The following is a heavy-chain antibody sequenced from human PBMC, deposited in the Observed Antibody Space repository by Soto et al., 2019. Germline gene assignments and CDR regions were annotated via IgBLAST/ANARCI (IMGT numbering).Heavy chain of an antibody. CDR1: GFTFSSHA. Sequence: GGYLCLSCAASGFTFSSHAMSWVRQAPGQVLGWVSAIIGIGGSTCVADSVKGRFTISRDNSKITTYLQMNSLRPEHTPVYHCEKDQTDYGAGSYSDNAFDLWGRGKMVTVSS. J-gene: IGHJ3*01. V-gene: IGHV3-23*01. CDR3: EKDQTDYGAGSYSDNAFDL. CDR2: IIGIGGST. D-gene: IGHD3-10*01.